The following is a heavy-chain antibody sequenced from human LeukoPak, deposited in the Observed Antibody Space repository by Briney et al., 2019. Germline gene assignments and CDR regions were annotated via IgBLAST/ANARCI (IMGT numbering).Heavy chain of an antibody. CDR2: ISSSSSYI. D-gene: IGHD2-21*01. Sequence: GGSLRLSCAASGFSFTFYSMNWVRQAPGKGLEWVSSISSSSSYIYYADSVKGRFTISRDNAKNSLYLQMNSLRAEDTAVYYCARDSPNEGILWWSIDYWGQGTPVTVSS. V-gene: IGHV3-21*01. CDR1: GFSFTFYS. CDR3: ARDSPNEGILWWSIDY. J-gene: IGHJ4*02.